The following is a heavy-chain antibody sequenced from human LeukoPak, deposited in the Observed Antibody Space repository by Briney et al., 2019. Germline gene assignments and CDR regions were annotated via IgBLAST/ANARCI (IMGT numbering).Heavy chain of an antibody. CDR2: IYPGDSDT. J-gene: IGHJ4*02. CDR3: ARLGTAIVARYFDF. D-gene: IGHD5-18*01. Sequence: GESLKISCKASGYTFTNYCIGWVRQMPGKGLEWMGTIYPGDSDTRYSPSFQGQVSISADKSTNTAYLQWSSLKASDTAIYYCARLGTAIVARYFDFWGQGTLVTVSS. V-gene: IGHV5-51*01. CDR1: GYTFTNYC.